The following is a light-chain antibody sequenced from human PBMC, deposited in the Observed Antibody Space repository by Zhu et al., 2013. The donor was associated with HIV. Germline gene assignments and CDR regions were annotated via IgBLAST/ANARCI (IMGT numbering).Light chain of an antibody. CDR1: QGISSY. CDR2: AAS. J-gene: IGKJ1*01. CDR3: QQLNSYPWT. V-gene: IGKV1-9*01. Sequence: IQLTQSPSSLSASVGDRVTITCRASQGISSYLVWYQQKPGKAPRLLIYAASALQSGVPSRFSGRGSGTDFTLTISSLQPEDFATYYCQQLNSYPWTFGLGTKVE.